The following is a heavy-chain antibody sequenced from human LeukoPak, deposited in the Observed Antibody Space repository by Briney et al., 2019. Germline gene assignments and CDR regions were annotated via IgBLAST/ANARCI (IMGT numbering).Heavy chain of an antibody. CDR2: INHNAEMI. CDR3: AKQTDYGDYPYYYGMDV. CDR1: GFPFGSYV. V-gene: IGHV3-23*01. J-gene: IGHJ6*02. D-gene: IGHD4-17*01. Sequence: GGSLRLSCEGSGFPFGSYVMSWVRQAPGKGLEWIAYINHNAEMIFYPDFVKGRFTISRDNSKNTLYLQMNSLRAEDTAVYYCAKQTDYGDYPYYYGMDVWGQGTTVTVSS.